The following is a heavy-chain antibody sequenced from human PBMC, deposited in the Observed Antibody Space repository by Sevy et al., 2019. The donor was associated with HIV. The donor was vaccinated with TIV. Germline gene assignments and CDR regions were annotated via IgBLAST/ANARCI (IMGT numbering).Heavy chain of an antibody. J-gene: IGHJ1*01. CDR3: AKGSDSSGYLRAEYFQH. Sequence: GGSLRLSCAASGFTFDDYTMHWVRQAPGKGLEWVSLISWDGGSTYYADSVKGRFTISRDNSKNSPYLQMNSLRTEDTALYYCAKGSDSSGYLRAEYFQHWGQGTLVTVSS. CDR1: GFTFDDYT. D-gene: IGHD3-22*01. CDR2: ISWDGGST. V-gene: IGHV3-43*01.